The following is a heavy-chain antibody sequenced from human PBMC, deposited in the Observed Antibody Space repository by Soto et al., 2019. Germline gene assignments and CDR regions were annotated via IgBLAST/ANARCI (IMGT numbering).Heavy chain of an antibody. CDR1: ADSITSGSYY. CDR3: ARQWGAGSGSYYNAVAY. D-gene: IGHD3-10*01. V-gene: IGHV4-39*01. Sequence: SETLSLTCIVPADSITSGSYYWGWIRQPPGKGLEWIGSIYYSGNAYYNPSLNSPVTISLDTSKNQFSLKLTSVTAADTAVYYCARQWGAGSGSYYNAVAYWGQGTLVTVSS. CDR2: IYYSGNA. J-gene: IGHJ4*02.